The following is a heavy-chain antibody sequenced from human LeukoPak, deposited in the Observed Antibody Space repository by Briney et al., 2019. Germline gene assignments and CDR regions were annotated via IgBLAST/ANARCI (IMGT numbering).Heavy chain of an antibody. CDR2: IYDSVDT. CDR1: GDSVSTHY. Sequence: PSETLSLTCNVSGDSVSTHYWSWIRQSPGKGLGWIGFIYDSVDTNYSPSFKSRITISADTTKNQFSLKLTSVTTADTAVYYCARGERWLQLFAVWGQGTLVTVSS. D-gene: IGHD5-24*01. V-gene: IGHV4-59*02. CDR3: ARGERWLQLFAV. J-gene: IGHJ4*02.